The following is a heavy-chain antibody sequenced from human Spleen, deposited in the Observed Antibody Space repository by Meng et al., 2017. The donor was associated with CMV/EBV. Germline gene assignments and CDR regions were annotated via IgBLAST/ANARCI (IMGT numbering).Heavy chain of an antibody. CDR3: ARARYYYDGSGRDYFDS. CDR1: GGSVSSRDYY. Sequence: SETLSLTCTVSGGSVSSRDYYWSWIRQPPGKGLEWIGYIFYYGSSSYSPSLKSRVSMSVDTSKNPFSLKVSSVTAADTAVYYCARARYYYDGSGRDYFDSWGQGALVTVS. J-gene: IGHJ4*02. CDR2: IFYYGSS. V-gene: IGHV4-61*08. D-gene: IGHD3-22*01.